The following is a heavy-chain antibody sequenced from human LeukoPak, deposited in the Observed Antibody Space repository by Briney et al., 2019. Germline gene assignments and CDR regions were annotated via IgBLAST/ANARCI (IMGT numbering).Heavy chain of an antibody. CDR3: ARDCSSTSCYGY. J-gene: IGHJ4*02. CDR2: INPNSGGT. V-gene: IGHV1-2*02. D-gene: IGHD2-2*01. CDR1: GYTFTGYY. Sequence: ASVKVSCKASGYTFTGYYMHWVRQAPGQGLEWMGWINPNSGGTNYAQKFQGRVTMTRDTSISTAYMELSRLRSDDTAVYYCARDCSSTSCYGYWGQGTLVTVSS.